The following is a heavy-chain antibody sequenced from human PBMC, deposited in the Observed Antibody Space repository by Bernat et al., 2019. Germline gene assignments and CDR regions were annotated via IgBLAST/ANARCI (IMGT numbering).Heavy chain of an antibody. CDR1: RFTFSSYA. J-gene: IGHJ4*02. CDR3: AKDPNSSGWHPSYYFDY. V-gene: IGHV3-23*01. D-gene: IGHD6-19*01. CDR2: ISGSGGST. Sequence: EVQLLESGGGLVQPGGSLRLSCAASRFTFSSYAMSWVRQAPGKGLEWVSAISGSGGSTYYADSGKGRFTISRDNSKNTLYLQMNSLRAEDTAVYYCAKDPNSSGWHPSYYFDYWGQGTLVTVSS.